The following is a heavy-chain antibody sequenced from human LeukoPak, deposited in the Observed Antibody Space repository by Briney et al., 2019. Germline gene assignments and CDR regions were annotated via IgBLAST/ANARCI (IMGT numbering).Heavy chain of an antibody. V-gene: IGHV3-15*01. CDR3: TSGIAARPVYYYYMDV. J-gene: IGHJ6*03. D-gene: IGHD6-6*01. Sequence: GGSLRLSCAASGFTVSSNYMSWVRQAPGKGLEWVGRIKSKTDGGTTDYAAPVKGRFAISRDDSKNTLYLQMNSLKTEDTAVYYCTSGIAARPVYYYYMDVWGKGTTVTVSS. CDR2: IKSKTDGGTT. CDR1: GFTVSSNY.